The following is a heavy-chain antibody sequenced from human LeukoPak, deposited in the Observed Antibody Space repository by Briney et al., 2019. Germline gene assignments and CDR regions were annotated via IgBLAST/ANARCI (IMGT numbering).Heavy chain of an antibody. CDR3: AKEGTPVTGFVDN. J-gene: IGHJ4*02. D-gene: IGHD3-9*01. Sequence: GESLRLSCAASGFRLSSYAMSWVRQAPGKGLEWVSVMSGSGGTTYYADSVKGRFTISRDNSKNTLCLQMNSLRAEDTAVYYCAKEGTPVTGFVDNWGQGTLVTVSS. CDR2: MSGSGGTT. V-gene: IGHV3-23*01. CDR1: GFRLSSYA.